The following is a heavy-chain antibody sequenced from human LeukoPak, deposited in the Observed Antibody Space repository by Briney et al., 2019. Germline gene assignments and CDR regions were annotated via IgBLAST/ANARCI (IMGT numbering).Heavy chain of an antibody. CDR1: GYSISSGDYY. CDR3: AREGAYCSGTDCFATTVDA. CDR2: VDLGGTT. D-gene: IGHD2-2*01. Sequence: PSQTLSLTXNVSGYSISSGDYYWTWIRQPAGKGLEWIGRVDLGGTTSYNPSLISRATVSVDPSKNQFSLSLTSVTAADTATYYCAREGAYCSGTDCFATTVDAWGPGALVTVSS. V-gene: IGHV4-61*02. J-gene: IGHJ5*02.